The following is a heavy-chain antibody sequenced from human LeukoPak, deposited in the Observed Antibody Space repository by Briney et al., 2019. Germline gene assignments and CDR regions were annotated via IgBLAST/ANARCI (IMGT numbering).Heavy chain of an antibody. V-gene: IGHV5-51*01. D-gene: IGHD6-19*01. J-gene: IGHJ4*02. CDR2: IYPGDSDT. CDR1: GYSFTSYW. Sequence: KGGESLKISCKGSGYSFTSYWIGWVRQLPGKGLEWMGIIYPGDSDTRYSPSFQGQVTISADKSVSTAYLQWSHLKASDSAMDYCARRKPSSGWYFDYWGQGTLVTVSS. CDR3: ARRKPSSGWYFDY.